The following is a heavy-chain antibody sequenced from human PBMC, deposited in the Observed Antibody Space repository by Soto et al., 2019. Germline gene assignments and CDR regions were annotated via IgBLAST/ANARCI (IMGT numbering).Heavy chain of an antibody. D-gene: IGHD3-16*01. V-gene: IGHV3-23*01. Sequence: VQLLESGGDLVQPGGSLRLSCAASGFTFSNYAMSWVRQAPGKGLDWVSVIGGSGSNTYYADSVKGRFTISRDSSKNTLYLQMNSLRAEDTAVYYCAKGGSDSTYRSIAYWGQGTLVTVSS. CDR3: AKGGSDSTYRSIAY. J-gene: IGHJ4*02. CDR2: IGGSGSNT. CDR1: GFTFSNYA.